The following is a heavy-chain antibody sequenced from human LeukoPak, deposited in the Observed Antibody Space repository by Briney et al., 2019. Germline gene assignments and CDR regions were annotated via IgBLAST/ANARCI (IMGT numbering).Heavy chain of an antibody. D-gene: IGHD3-22*01. CDR2: INPSGGST. CDR1: GYTVTSYY. CDR3: ARAPNVYYYDSSGYYPRY. J-gene: IGHJ4*02. V-gene: IGHV1-46*01. Sequence: WASVKVSCKASGYTVTSYYMHWVRQAPGQGLEWMGIINPSGGSTSYAQKFQGRVTMTRDTSTSTAYMELRSLRSDDTAVYYCARAPNVYYYDSSGYYPRYWGQGTLVTVSS.